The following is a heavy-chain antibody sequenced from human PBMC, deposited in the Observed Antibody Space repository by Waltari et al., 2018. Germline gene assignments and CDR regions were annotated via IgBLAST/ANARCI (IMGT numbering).Heavy chain of an antibody. CDR3: ATPFYNWDDPLYS. Sequence: EVRLVEAGGHIVQPGGSLRLTRSVSGTPFTHSPGNGVRLAPGTGLEGVTAITVNDATYYAASVEGRFTLSRDPSQNTVSLLMSGLRAADTAIYYCATPFYNWDDPLYSWGPGTPVTVSS. J-gene: IGHJ4*02. CDR2: ITVNDAT. V-gene: IGHV3-23*04. CDR1: GTPFTHSP. D-gene: IGHD1-20*01.